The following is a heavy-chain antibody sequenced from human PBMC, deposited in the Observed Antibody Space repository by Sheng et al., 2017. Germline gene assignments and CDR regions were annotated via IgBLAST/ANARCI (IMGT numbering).Heavy chain of an antibody. CDR1: GYTFTSYD. CDR3: ARNPRRSYDILTGFYYYYMDV. CDR2: MNPNSGNT. Sequence: QVQLVQSGAEVKKPGASVKVSCKASGYTFTSYDINWVRQATGQGLEWMGWMNPNSGNTGYAQKFQGRVTITRNTSISTAYMELSSLRSEDTAVYYCARNPRRSYDILTGFYYYYMDVWGKGTTVTVSS. J-gene: IGHJ6*03. V-gene: IGHV1-8*03. D-gene: IGHD3-9*01.